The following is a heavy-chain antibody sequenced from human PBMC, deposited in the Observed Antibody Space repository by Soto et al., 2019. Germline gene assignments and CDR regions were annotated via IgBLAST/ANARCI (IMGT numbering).Heavy chain of an antibody. CDR3: ARDRGSYNWFDP. D-gene: IGHD1-26*01. J-gene: IGHJ5*02. V-gene: IGHV1-3*01. Sequence: ASVKVSCKASGYTFTSYAMHWVRQAPGQRLEWMGWINAGNGNTKYSQKFQGRVTITRDTSASTAYMELRSLRSDDTAVYYCARDRGSYNWFDPWGQGTLVTVSS. CDR2: INAGNGNT. CDR1: GYTFTSYA.